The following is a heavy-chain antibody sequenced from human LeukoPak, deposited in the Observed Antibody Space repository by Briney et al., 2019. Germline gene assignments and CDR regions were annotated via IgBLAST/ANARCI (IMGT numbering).Heavy chain of an antibody. V-gene: IGHV4-61*02. Sequence: SETLSLTCTVSGGSISSGSYYWSWIRQPAGKGLEWIGRIYTSGSTNYNPSLKSRVTISVDTSKNQFSLKLSSVTAADTAVYYCARQDPREGRAFDIWGQGTMVTVSS. J-gene: IGHJ3*02. CDR2: IYTSGST. D-gene: IGHD2-15*01. CDR3: ARQDPREGRAFDI. CDR1: GGSISSGSYY.